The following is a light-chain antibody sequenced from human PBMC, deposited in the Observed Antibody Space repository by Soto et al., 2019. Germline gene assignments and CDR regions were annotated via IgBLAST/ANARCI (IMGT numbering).Light chain of an antibody. V-gene: IGKV3-20*01. CDR2: GVS. J-gene: IGKJ3*01. CDR1: QSVGSTY. Sequence: EIVLTQSPGTLSLSPGERATLSCRASQSVGSTYLAWYQQKPGQAPKLLIYGVSSRATGIPDRFSGSGSGTDFTLTIDRLEPEDFAGYYWQQYGTSPLTFGPGTKVDI. CDR3: QQYGTSPLT.